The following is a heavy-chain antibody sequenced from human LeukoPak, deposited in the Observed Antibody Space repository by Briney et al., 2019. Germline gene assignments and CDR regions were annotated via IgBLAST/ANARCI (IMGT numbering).Heavy chain of an antibody. CDR2: IYTSGST. CDR1: GGSISSGSYY. V-gene: IGHV4-61*02. Sequence: PSQTLSLTCTVSGGSISSGSYYGRWIRRPAGRGLEWIGRIYTSGSTYYNPSLKSRVTISVDTSKTQFSLKLSSVTAADTAVYYCARVGSSSWYNYYYYYMDVWGKGTTVTVSS. D-gene: IGHD6-13*01. CDR3: ARVGSSSWYNYYYYYMDV. J-gene: IGHJ6*03.